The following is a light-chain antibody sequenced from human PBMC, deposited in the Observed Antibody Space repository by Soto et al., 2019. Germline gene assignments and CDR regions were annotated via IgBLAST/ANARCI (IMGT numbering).Light chain of an antibody. CDR3: QQYDYWPRT. Sequence: EFVMTQSPSTLSVSPGESATLSCRASQSISSNKLAWYQQKPGQAPRLLLFGVSNRATGIPARFSGSGSGTDFSLTISSLQSEDFAVYYCQQYDYWPRTFGQGTKVDI. CDR2: GVS. J-gene: IGKJ1*01. CDR1: QSISSN. V-gene: IGKV3-15*01.